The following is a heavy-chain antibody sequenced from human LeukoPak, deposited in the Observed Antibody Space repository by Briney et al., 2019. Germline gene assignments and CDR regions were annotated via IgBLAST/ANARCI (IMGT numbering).Heavy chain of an antibody. D-gene: IGHD3-22*01. CDR3: AAHSSGYYYYYYYMDV. J-gene: IGHJ6*03. V-gene: IGHV1-2*02. CDR1: GYTFTGYY. Sequence: ASVKVSCKASGYTFTGYYMHWVRQAPGQGLERMGWINPNSGGTNYAQKFQERVTITRDMSTSTAYMELSSLRSEDTAVYYCAAHSSGYYYYYYYMDVWGKGTTVTVSS. CDR2: INPNSGGT.